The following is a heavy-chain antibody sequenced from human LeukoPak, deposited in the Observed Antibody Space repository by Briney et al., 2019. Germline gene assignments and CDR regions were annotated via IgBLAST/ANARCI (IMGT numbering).Heavy chain of an antibody. Sequence: GGSLRLSCAASGFTFSSYAMSWVRQAPGKGLEWVSYISSSSSTIYYADSVKGRFTISRDNAKNSLYLQMNSLRAEDTAVYYCARTSGEQGLVRRLNYFDYWGQGTLVTVSS. CDR3: ARTSGEQGLVRRLNYFDY. CDR2: ISSSSSTI. CDR1: GFTFSSYA. D-gene: IGHD6-19*01. J-gene: IGHJ4*02. V-gene: IGHV3-48*04.